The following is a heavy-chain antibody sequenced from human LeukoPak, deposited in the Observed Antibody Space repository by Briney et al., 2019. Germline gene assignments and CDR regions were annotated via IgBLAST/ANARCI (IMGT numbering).Heavy chain of an antibody. V-gene: IGHV3-15*07. CDR2: IKSKADGETI. D-gene: IGHD1-20*01. CDR1: GFTFTNAW. J-gene: IGHJ4*02. Sequence: GGSLRLSCAASGFTFTNAWMNWVRQAPGKGLEWVGRIKSKADGETIDYTAPVKGRLTFSRDDSKNMLYLQMNSLKSEDTAVYYCSTLTSRGLSDSWGQGTLVTVSS. CDR3: STLTSRGLSDS.